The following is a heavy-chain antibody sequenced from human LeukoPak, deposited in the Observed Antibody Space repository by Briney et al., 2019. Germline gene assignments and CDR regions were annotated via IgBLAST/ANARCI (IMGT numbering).Heavy chain of an antibody. J-gene: IGHJ4*02. Sequence: ASVKVSCKASGYTFTGYYMHWVRQAPGQGLEWMGLINPTSGDTNYAQKFQGGVTITRDTSISTAYMELSRLRSDDTAVYYCAREENYCSGSTCPFDYWGQGTLVTVSS. CDR1: GYTFTGYY. CDR3: AREENYCSGSTCPFDY. V-gene: IGHV1-2*02. D-gene: IGHD2-2*01. CDR2: INPTSGDT.